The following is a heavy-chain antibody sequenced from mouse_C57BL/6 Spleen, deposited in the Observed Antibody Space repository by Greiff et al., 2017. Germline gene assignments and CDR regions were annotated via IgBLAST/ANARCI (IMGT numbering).Heavy chain of an antibody. CDR2: INPSTGGT. CDR3: ARDSNYAMDY. J-gene: IGHJ4*01. CDR1: GYSFTGYY. Sequence: EVQLQQSGPELVKPGASVKISCKASGYSFTGYYMNWVKQSPEKSLEWIGEINPSTGGTTYNQKFKAKATLTVDKSSSTAYMQRKSLTSEDSAVYYCARDSNYAMDYWGQGTSVTVSS. V-gene: IGHV1-42*01. D-gene: IGHD2-5*01.